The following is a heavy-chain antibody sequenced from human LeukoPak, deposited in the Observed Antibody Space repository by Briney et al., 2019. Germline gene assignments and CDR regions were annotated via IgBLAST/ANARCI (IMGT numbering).Heavy chain of an antibody. CDR3: ARGRGVYGDY. CDR1: GGSISDYY. J-gene: IGHJ4*02. CDR2: VYYTGTT. D-gene: IGHD2-8*01. Sequence: AETLSLTCTVSGGSISDYYWTWIRQPPGRRLEWIGYVYYTGTTNYNPSLKGRVTISVDTSKNQFSLKLNSVTAADTAMYYCARGRGVYGDYWGQGAMLTVSS. V-gene: IGHV4-59*01.